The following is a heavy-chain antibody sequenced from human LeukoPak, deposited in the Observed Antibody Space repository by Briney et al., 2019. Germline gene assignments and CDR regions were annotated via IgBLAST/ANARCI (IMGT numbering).Heavy chain of an antibody. V-gene: IGHV4-59*08. J-gene: IGHJ6*02. CDR1: GGSISSYY. D-gene: IGHD3-10*01. Sequence: SETPSLTCTVSGGSISSYYWSWIRQPPGKGLEWIGYIYYSGSTNYNPSLKSRVTISVDTSKNQFSLKLSSVTAADTAVYCCARQSMPYGSGSDTPGDYYYYGMDVWGQGTTVTVSS. CDR3: ARQSMPYGSGSDTPGDYYYYGMDV. CDR2: IYYSGST.